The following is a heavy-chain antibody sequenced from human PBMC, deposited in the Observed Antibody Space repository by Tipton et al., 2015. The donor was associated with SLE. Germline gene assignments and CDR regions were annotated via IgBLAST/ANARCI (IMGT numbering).Heavy chain of an antibody. CDR2: IYYSGST. J-gene: IGHJ4*02. V-gene: IGHV4-39*07. D-gene: IGHD4-17*01. CDR3: ASKISVTTDY. CDR1: GGSISSSSYY. Sequence: LSLTCTVSGGSISSSSYYWGWIRQPPGKGLEWIGSIYYSGSTYYNPSLKSRLTISVDTSKNQLSLKLSSVTAADTAVYYCASKISVTTDYWGQGTLVTVSS.